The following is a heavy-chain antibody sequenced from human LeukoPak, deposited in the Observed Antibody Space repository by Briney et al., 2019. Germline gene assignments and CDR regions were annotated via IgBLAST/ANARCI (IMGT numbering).Heavy chain of an antibody. D-gene: IGHD3-22*01. CDR2: ISDIGSI. CDR1: GGSISSYY. V-gene: IGHV4-59*12. J-gene: IGHJ4*02. CDR3: ARAGYYYDSSGYYLDY. Sequence: SETLSLTCTVSGGSISSYYWSWIRQPPGKGLEWIAYISDIGSINYNPSLKSRVTISLDTSKNQFSLKLSSVTAADTAVYYCARAGYYYDSSGYYLDYWGQGTLVTVSS.